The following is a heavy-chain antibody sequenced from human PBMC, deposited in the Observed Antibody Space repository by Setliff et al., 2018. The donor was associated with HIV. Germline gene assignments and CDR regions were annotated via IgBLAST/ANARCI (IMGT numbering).Heavy chain of an antibody. CDR1: GYTFTHYD. D-gene: IGHD3-9*01. Sequence: ASVKVSCKTSGYTFTHYDIHWVRQAPGERLEWLGWINTDTGNTKYSQKFQDRLTFTRDTSALTADMELSSLRSEDTAVYFCARGMNAVRYFDWLDAFDIWGQGTMVTVSS. V-gene: IGHV1-3*04. CDR3: ARGMNAVRYFDWLDAFDI. CDR2: INTDTGNT. J-gene: IGHJ3*02.